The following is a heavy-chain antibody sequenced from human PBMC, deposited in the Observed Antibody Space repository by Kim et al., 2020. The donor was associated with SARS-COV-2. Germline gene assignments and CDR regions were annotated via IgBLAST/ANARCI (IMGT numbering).Heavy chain of an antibody. CDR2: VSSDGSEK. Sequence: GGSLRLSCAASGFIFNTYAMHWVRQAPGKGLEWVAIVSSDGSEKYYADSLKGRFTISRDNSRNTLHLQMNSLTVEDTAVYYCARADLVVVVDATLYLDYWGQGILVTVSS. D-gene: IGHD2-15*01. CDR3: ARADLVVVVDATLYLDY. CDR1: GFIFNTYA. V-gene: IGHV3-30*04. J-gene: IGHJ4*02.